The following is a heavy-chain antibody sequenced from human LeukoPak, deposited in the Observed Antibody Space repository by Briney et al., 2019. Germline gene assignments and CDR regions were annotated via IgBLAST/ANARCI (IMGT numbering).Heavy chain of an antibody. V-gene: IGHV4-39*01. CDR3: ARHQHDIRYCSGGSCYLDY. J-gene: IGHJ4*02. CDR2: IYYSGST. Sequence: PSETLSLTCTVSGGSISSSSHYRGWIRQPPGKGLEWIGSIYYSGSTYYNPSLKSRVTISVDTSKNQFSLKLSSVTAADTAVYCCARHQHDIRYCSGGSCYLDYWGQGTLVTVSS. D-gene: IGHD2-15*01. CDR1: GGSISSSSHY.